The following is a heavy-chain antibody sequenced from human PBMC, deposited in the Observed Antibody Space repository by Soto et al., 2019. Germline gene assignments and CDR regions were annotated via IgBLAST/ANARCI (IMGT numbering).Heavy chain of an antibody. CDR1: GFTFSNAW. Sequence: GGSLRLSCAASGFTFSNAWMNWVRQAPGKGLEWVGRIKSKTDGGTTDYAAPVKGTFTISREDSKNKLYLQMNSLKTEDTAVYYCTTEESKDYVWGSYRSAFDYWGQGTLVTVSS. V-gene: IGHV3-15*07. J-gene: IGHJ4*02. D-gene: IGHD3-16*02. CDR3: TTEESKDYVWGSYRSAFDY. CDR2: IKSKTDGGTT.